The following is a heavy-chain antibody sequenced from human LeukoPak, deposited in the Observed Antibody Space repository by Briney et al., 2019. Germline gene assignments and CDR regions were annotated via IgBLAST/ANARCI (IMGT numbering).Heavy chain of an antibody. CDR3: AEDWFSSRGYTDY. Sequence: PGGSLRLSCAASGFTFSSYGMYWVRQAPGKGLEWVAVISYDGSNKYYADSVKGRFTISRDNSKNTLYLQMNSLRAEDTAVYYCAEDWFSSRGYTDYWGQGTLVTVSS. D-gene: IGHD3-22*01. V-gene: IGHV3-30*18. CDR2: ISYDGSNK. CDR1: GFTFSSYG. J-gene: IGHJ4*02.